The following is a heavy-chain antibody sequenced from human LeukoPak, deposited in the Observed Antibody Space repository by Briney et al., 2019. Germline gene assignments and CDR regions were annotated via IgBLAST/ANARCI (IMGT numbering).Heavy chain of an antibody. CDR2: IHPSDSQT. J-gene: IGHJ1*01. Sequence: GESLKISCKAYGYGFTNYWVGWVRQKPGKGLEWMGIIHPSDSQTRYSPSFQGQVTLSVDKSNNTASLQWSSLKASDSAIYYCARPGVLDWQMTLDHWGLGTLVSVSS. D-gene: IGHD3-9*01. V-gene: IGHV5-51*01. CDR1: GYGFTNYW. CDR3: ARPGVLDWQMTLDH.